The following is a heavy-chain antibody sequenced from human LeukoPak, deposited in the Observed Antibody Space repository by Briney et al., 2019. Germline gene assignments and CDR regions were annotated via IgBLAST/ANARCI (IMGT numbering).Heavy chain of an antibody. CDR1: GGTFSSYA. J-gene: IGHJ6*03. D-gene: IGHD4-23*01. CDR3: ARERGGHDYGGYPWGYYYYMDV. V-gene: IGHV1-69*05. CDR2: IIPIFGTA. Sequence: GASVKVSCKASGGTFSSYAISWVRQAPGQGLEWMGGIIPIFGTANYAQKLQGRVTITTDESTSTAYMELSSLRSEDTAVYYCARERGGHDYGGYPWGYYYYMDVWGKGTTVTVSS.